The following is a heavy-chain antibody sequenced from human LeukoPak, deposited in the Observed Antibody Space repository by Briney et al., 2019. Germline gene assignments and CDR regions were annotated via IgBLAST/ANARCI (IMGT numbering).Heavy chain of an antibody. CDR1: GYTFTGYY. CDR2: INPNSGGT. D-gene: IGHD3-9*01. CDR3: VRLYDWGRLDY. V-gene: IGHV1-2*02. J-gene: IGHJ4*02. Sequence: ASVKVSCKTSGYTFTGYYLSWVRQAPGQGLEWMGWINPNSGGTNYAQKFQGRVTMTRDTSIRTAYMELSRLTSDDTAVYYCVRLYDWGRLDYWGQGTLVTVSS.